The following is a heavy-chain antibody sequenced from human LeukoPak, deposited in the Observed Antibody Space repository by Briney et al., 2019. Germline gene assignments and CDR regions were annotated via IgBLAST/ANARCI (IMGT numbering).Heavy chain of an antibody. CDR3: AYSSSWYEDFDY. CDR1: GYTLTELS. Sequence: ASVKLSCKVSGYTLTELSMHWMRQAPAKGLEWRGGFDPEDGEAIYAQKFQGRVTMTEDTSTDTAYMELSRLRSEDTAVYYCAYSSSWYEDFDYWGQGTLVTVSS. V-gene: IGHV1-24*01. CDR2: FDPEDGEA. J-gene: IGHJ4*02. D-gene: IGHD6-13*01.